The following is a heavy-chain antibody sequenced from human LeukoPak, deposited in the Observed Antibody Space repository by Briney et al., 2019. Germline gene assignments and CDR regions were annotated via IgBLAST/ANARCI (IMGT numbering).Heavy chain of an antibody. CDR3: ARASSGWYWDPFDY. J-gene: IGHJ4*02. CDR2: ISYDGSNK. D-gene: IGHD6-19*01. V-gene: IGHV3-30-3*01. CDR1: GFTFSSYA. Sequence: GGSLRLSCAASGFTFSSYAMHWVRQAPGKGLEWVAVISYDGSNKYYADSVKGRLTISRDNSKNTLYLQMNSLRAEDTAVYYCARASSGWYWDPFDYWGQGTLVTVSS.